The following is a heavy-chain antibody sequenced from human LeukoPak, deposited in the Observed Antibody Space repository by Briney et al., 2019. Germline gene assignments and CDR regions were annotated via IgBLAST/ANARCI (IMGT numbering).Heavy chain of an antibody. D-gene: IGHD3-22*01. CDR2: INQAGSEK. CDR3: ARVYSYYDSSGYYLDY. V-gene: IGHV3-7*01. CDR1: GFTFSSCG. J-gene: IGHJ4*02. Sequence: PGGSLRLSCAASGFTFSSCGFNWVRQAPGKGLEWVANINQAGSEKYYVDSVKGRFTISRDNAKNSLYLQMNSLRAEDTAVYYCARVYSYYDSSGYYLDYWGQGALVTVSS.